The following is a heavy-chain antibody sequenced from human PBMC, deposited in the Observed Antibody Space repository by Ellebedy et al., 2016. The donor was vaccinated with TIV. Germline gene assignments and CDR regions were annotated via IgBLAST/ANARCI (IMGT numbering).Heavy chain of an antibody. D-gene: IGHD6-19*01. J-gene: IGHJ4*02. V-gene: IGHV3-74*01. CDR3: ARGPDSSGGYRGFDY. CDR2: INSDGSST. Sequence: GESLKISCAVSGFSFNDYDMHWVRQAPGKGLVWVSRINSDGSSTSYADSVKGRFTISRDNAKNTLYLQMNSLRAEDTAVYYCARGPDSSGGYRGFDYWGQGTLVTVSS. CDR1: GFSFNDYD.